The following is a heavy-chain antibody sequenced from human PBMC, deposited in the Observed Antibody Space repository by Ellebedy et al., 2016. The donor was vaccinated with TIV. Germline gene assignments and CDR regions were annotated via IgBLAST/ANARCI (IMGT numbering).Heavy chain of an antibody. CDR2: INHSGST. CDR1: GFTFSNAW. CDR3: ARASPPFAHSSSWFGPLDY. V-gene: IGHV4-34*01. J-gene: IGHJ4*02. D-gene: IGHD6-13*01. Sequence: GSLRLSCAASGFTFSNAWMSWIRQPPGKGLEWIGEINHSGSTNYNPSLKSRVTVSVDTSKNQFSLKLSSVTAADTAVYYCARASPPFAHSSSWFGPLDYWGQGTLVTVSS.